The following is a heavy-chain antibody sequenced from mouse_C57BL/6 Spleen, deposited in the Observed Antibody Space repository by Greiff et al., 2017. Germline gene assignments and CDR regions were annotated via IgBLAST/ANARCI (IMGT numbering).Heavy chain of an antibody. D-gene: IGHD1-1*01. CDR3: ARYYGSSYVGAY. V-gene: IGHV5-17*01. CDR1: GFTFSDYG. CDR2: ISSGSSTI. J-gene: IGHJ3*01. Sequence: EVQLVESGGGLVKPGGSLKLSCAASGFTFSDYGMHWVRQAPEKGLEWVAYISSGSSTIYYADKVKGRFTISRDNAKNTLFLQMTSLRSEDTAMYYCARYYGSSYVGAYWGQGTLVTVSA.